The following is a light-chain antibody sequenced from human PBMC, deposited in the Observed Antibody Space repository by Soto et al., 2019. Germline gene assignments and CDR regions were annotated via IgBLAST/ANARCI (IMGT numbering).Light chain of an antibody. J-gene: IGKJ3*01. Sequence: DIQMTQSPSSLSASVGDRVTITCRASQNILNFLNWYQQKPGKAPKLLISGASSLQTGVPSRFSGGGSGTDFTLTISTLQPEDFATYYCQHSYNTPPTFCPGTKLDLK. V-gene: IGKV1-39*01. CDR1: QNILNF. CDR3: QHSYNTPPT. CDR2: GAS.